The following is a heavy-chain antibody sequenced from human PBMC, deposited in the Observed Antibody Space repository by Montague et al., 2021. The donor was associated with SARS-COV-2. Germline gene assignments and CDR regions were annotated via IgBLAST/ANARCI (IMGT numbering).Heavy chain of an antibody. CDR1: RGSFSNYY. V-gene: IGHV4-34*01. CDR2: INQGGAP. D-gene: IGHD3-9*01. Sequence: SETLSLTCAVSRGSFSNYYWTWIRQSPGKGLEWIGEINQGGAPNYTPSLKSRVTISLDTSKKQTSLKLNSVIVADTAVFFCARGRPVQGSFRHFDSISSGALDIWAQGSLVIVSS. J-gene: IGHJ3*02. CDR3: ARGRPVQGSFRHFDSISSGALDI.